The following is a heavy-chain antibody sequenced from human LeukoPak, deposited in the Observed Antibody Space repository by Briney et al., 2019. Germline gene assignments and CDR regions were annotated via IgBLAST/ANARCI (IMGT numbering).Heavy chain of an antibody. J-gene: IGHJ4*02. CDR2: ISAYNGNT. CDR3: ARWGVQLYYFDY. V-gene: IGHV1-18*01. D-gene: IGHD1-1*01. Sequence: ASVTVSCTASGYTFTSYGISWVRQAPGQGLEWMGWISAYNGNTNYAQKLQGRVTMTTDTSTSTAYMELRSLRSDDTAVYYCARWGVQLYYFDYWGQGTLVTVSS. CDR1: GYTFTSYG.